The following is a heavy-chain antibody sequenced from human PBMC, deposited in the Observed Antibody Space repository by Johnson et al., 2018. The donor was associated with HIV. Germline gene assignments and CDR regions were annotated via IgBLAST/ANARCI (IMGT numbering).Heavy chain of an antibody. CDR3: ARADRWDQGAFDI. J-gene: IGHJ3*02. CDR2: IKQDGSEK. D-gene: IGHD1-26*01. Sequence: EVQLLESGGGLVQPGGSLRLSCAASGFTFSSYWMSCVRQAPGKGLEWVANIKQDGSEKYYVDSVKGRFTISRDNSKNTLYLQMNSLRAGDTAVYYCARADRWDQGAFDIWGQGTMVTVSS. V-gene: IGHV3-7*02. CDR1: GFTFSSYW.